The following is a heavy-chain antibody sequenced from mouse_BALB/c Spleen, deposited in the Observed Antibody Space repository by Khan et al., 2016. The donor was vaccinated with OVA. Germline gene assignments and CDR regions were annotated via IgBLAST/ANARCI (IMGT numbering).Heavy chain of an antibody. Sequence: EVELVESGGGLVQPGGSRKLSCAASGFTFSSYGMHWVRQAPEKGLEWVAYISGDSSTIYYADTVQGRFTISRDNPKNTLFLQMTSLISEDTAMYYCATSYYYGYYFDYWGPGTTLTVSS. CDR3: ATSYYYGYYFDY. D-gene: IGHD1-1*01. CDR2: ISGDSSTI. J-gene: IGHJ2*01. CDR1: GFTFSSYG. V-gene: IGHV5-17*02.